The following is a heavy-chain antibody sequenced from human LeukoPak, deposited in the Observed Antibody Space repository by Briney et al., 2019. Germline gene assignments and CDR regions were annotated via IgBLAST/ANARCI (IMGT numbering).Heavy chain of an antibody. Sequence: SETLSLTCAVSGYSISNGYCWVWIRQPPGLRLECIGSLYHSDSAYYNTSLRSRVSMSVDTSKNQFSLTLSFVTAADTAVYYCARQHDSYYYYYIDVWGSGTTVTVSS. CDR1: GYSISNGYC. CDR3: ARQHDSYYYYYIDV. CDR2: LYHSDSA. V-gene: IGHV4-38-2*01. J-gene: IGHJ6*03.